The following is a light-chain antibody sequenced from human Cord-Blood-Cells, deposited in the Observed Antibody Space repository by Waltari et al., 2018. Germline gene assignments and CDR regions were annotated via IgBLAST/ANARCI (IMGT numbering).Light chain of an antibody. V-gene: IGLV2-14*03. CDR1: SSDVGGYNY. J-gene: IGLJ3*02. Sequence: QSALTQPASVSGSPGQSITISCTATSSDVGGYNYVSWYQHHPGKAPKLMIYDVSNRPSRVYIRVSGSKSGDTASLTICRLQAEHEADYYSSSYSSSSTLVYGGGTKLTVL. CDR3: SSYSSSSTLV. CDR2: DVS.